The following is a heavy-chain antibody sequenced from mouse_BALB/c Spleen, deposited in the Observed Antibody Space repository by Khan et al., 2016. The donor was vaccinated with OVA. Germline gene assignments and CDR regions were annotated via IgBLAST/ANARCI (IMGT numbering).Heavy chain of an antibody. V-gene: IGHV3-2*02. CDR1: GYSITSGYA. J-gene: IGHJ2*01. CDR3: ARGNYYGYYFDY. CDR2: ISYSGVT. D-gene: IGHD1-1*01. Sequence: EVQLVESGPGLVKPSQSLSLTCTVTGYSITSGYAWNWIRQFPENKLEWMGHISYSGVTSYTPSLKSRISITRDTSKNQFFLQLNSVTTEDTATYYCARGNYYGYYFDYWGQGTTLTVSS.